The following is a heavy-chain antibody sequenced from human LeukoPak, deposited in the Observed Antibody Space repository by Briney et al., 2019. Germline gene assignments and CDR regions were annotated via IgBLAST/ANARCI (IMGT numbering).Heavy chain of an antibody. CDR1: GGSISSYY. CDR2: IYYSGST. Sequence: SETLSLTCTVSGGSISSYYWSWIRQPPGKGLEWIGYIYYSGSTNYNPSLKSRVTISVDTSKNQFSLKLSSVTAADTAVYYCATLPPYGGSGAFDIWGQGTIVTVSS. D-gene: IGHD3-10*01. CDR3: ATLPPYGGSGAFDI. J-gene: IGHJ3*02. V-gene: IGHV4-59*01.